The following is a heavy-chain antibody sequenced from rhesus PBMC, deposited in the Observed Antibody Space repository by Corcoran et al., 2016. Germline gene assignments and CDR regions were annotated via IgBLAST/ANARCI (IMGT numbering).Heavy chain of an antibody. CDR2: IIHVRGST. V-gene: IGHV3S5*01. Sequence: EVQLVESGGGLVQPGGSLRLSCAASGCTFSSYGMSWVRQAPGKGLEWVSYIIHVRGSTSYADSVKGRFAISRDNSKNTLSLQMNSLRAEDTAVYYCAKDSRVAAAGTGGGFDYWGQGVLVTVSS. CDR1: GCTFSSYG. D-gene: IGHD6-25*01. J-gene: IGHJ4*01. CDR3: AKDSRVAAAGTGGGFDY.